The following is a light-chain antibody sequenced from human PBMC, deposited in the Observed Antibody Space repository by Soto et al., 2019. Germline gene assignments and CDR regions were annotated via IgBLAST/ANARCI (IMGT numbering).Light chain of an antibody. CDR2: DTT. J-gene: IGLJ1*01. CDR3: LISYNGTYV. Sequence: QAVVTQEPSLTVSPGGTVTLTCGSSTGAVTNGHYPYWFQQKPGQAPRTLIYDTTNRHSWTPARFSGSLLGGKAALTLSGAQPEDEDEYYCLISYNGTYVFGTGTKVTV. V-gene: IGLV7-46*01. CDR1: TGAVTNGHY.